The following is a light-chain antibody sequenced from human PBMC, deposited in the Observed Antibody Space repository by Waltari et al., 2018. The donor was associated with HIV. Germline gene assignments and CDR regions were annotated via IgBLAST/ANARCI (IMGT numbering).Light chain of an antibody. V-gene: IGKV3-11*01. CDR2: DAS. Sequence: EIVLTQSPATLSLSPGARPTLSCRASQSVSSYLAWYQQKPGQAPRLLIYDASNRATGIPARFSGSGSGTDFTLTISSLEPEDFAVYYCQQRSNWPPFTFGGGTKVEIK. J-gene: IGKJ4*01. CDR3: QQRSNWPPFT. CDR1: QSVSSY.